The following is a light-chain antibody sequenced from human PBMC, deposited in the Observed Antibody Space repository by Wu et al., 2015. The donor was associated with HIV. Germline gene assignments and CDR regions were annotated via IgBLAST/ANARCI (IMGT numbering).Light chain of an antibody. CDR3: QQYNNWRKT. CDR1: QSVSSY. V-gene: IGKV3-11*01. Sequence: EIVLTQSPATLSLSPGERATLSCRASQSVSSYLAWYQQKPGQAPRLLIYDASNRATGIPARFSGSGSGTEFTLTISSMQSEDFAVYYCQQYNNWRKTFGQGTKLEIK. CDR2: DAS. J-gene: IGKJ2*01.